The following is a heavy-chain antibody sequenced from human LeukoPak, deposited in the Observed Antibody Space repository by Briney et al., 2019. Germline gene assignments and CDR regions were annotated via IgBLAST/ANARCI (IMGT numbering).Heavy chain of an antibody. J-gene: IGHJ4*02. CDR2: ISGSGGST. Sequence: GGSLRLSCAASGFTFSSYAMSWVRQAPGKGLEWVSAISGSGGSTYYADSVKGRFTISRDNSKNTLYLQMDSLRAEDTALYYCSTRDYDVVRGAHWGQGTLVTVSS. D-gene: IGHD4-17*01. V-gene: IGHV3-23*01. CDR1: GFTFSSYA. CDR3: STRDYDVVRGAH.